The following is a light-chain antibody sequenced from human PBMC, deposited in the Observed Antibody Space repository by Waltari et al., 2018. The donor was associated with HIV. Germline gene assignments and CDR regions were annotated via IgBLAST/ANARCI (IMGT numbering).Light chain of an antibody. J-gene: IGLJ3*02. CDR3: AAWDDSLSGRV. Sequence: QSVLTQPPSASGTPGQRVTISCSGSNSNIGSTSVYWYQQLPGPTPKLLIYRNNQSPAGVPERFSGSRSGTSASLGISELRSEDEADYYCAAWDDSLSGRVFGGGTKVTVL. CDR1: NSNIGSTS. V-gene: IGLV1-47*01. CDR2: RNN.